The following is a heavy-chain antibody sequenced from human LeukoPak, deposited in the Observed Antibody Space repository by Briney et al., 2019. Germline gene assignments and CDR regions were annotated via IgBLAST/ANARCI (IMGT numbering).Heavy chain of an antibody. Sequence: PGESLKISCQGSGSTFAIYWIGWVRQLPGKGLEWMGIIYPGDSDTRYSPSFQGQVTISADKSISTAYLQWSSLKASDTAMYYCARHVTEDNGSGSYFYYYYYMDVWGKGTTVTVSS. V-gene: IGHV5-51*01. CDR3: ARHVTEDNGSGSYFYYYYYMDV. D-gene: IGHD3-10*01. CDR2: IYPGDSDT. CDR1: GSTFAIYW. J-gene: IGHJ6*03.